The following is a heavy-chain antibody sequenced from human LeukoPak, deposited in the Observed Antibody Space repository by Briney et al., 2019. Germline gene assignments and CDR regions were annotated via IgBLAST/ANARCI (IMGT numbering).Heavy chain of an antibody. CDR1: GFTFRSYW. CDR2: INSDGSST. CDR3: ARAVAGTIDY. V-gene: IGHV3-74*01. J-gene: IGHJ4*02. Sequence: GGSLSLSCEASGFTFRSYWMHWVRKAPGKGLVRVSRINSDGSSTSYADSVKGRFTISRDNAKNTLYLQMNSLRAEDTAVYYCARAVAGTIDYWGQGTLVTVSS. D-gene: IGHD6-19*01.